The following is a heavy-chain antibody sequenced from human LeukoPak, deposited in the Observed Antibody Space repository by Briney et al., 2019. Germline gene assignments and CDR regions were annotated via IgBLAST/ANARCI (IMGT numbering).Heavy chain of an antibody. J-gene: IGHJ6*02. CDR1: GFTFSSYW. D-gene: IGHD6-6*01. Sequence: GGSLRLSCAASGFTFSSYWMHWVRQAPGKGLVWVSRINSDGSSTSYADSVKGRFTISRDNAKNTLHLQMNSLRAEDTAVYYCARDHGSSSVYYYYGMDVWGQGTTVTVSS. CDR2: INSDGSST. V-gene: IGHV3-74*01. CDR3: ARDHGSSSVYYYYGMDV.